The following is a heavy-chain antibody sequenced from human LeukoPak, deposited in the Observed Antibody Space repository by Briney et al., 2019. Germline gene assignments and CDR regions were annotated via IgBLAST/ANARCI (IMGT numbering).Heavy chain of an antibody. CDR2: ISRTSGNTI. Sequence: GGSLRLSCAASGFAFSAYEMNWVRQAPGKGLEWVSYISRTSGNTIYYADSVMGRFTVSTDNAKNSLYLQMNSLRAEDTAAYYCVRGGSSGYDFNAFDIWGQGTMVTVSS. CDR1: GFAFSAYE. D-gene: IGHD5-12*01. V-gene: IGHV3-48*03. CDR3: VRGGSSGYDFNAFDI. J-gene: IGHJ3*02.